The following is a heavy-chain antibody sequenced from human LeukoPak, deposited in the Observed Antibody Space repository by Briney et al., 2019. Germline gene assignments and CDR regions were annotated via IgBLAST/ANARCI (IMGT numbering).Heavy chain of an antibody. CDR2: MNPNSGNT. V-gene: IGHV1-8*01. CDR1: GYTFTSYD. D-gene: IGHD6-19*01. J-gene: IGHJ4*02. Sequence: ASVKVSCKASGYTFTSYDINWVRQATGQGLEWMGWMNPNSGNTGYAQKFQGRVTMTRNTSISTAYMELSSLRSEDTAVYYCARGGGLEQWPTTEVDYWGQGTLVTVSS. CDR3: ARGGGLEQWPTTEVDY.